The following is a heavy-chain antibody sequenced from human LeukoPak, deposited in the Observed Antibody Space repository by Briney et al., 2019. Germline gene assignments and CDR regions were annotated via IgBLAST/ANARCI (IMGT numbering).Heavy chain of an antibody. Sequence: ASVKVSCKASGYTFTSYGISWVRQAPGQGLEWMGWISAYNGNTNYAQKLQGRVTMTTDTSTSTAYMELRSLRSDDTAVYYCARDREDIVVVPAAKGGVWFDPWGQGTLVTVSS. CDR2: ISAYNGNT. V-gene: IGHV1-18*01. CDR1: GYTFTSYG. CDR3: ARDREDIVVVPAAKGGVWFDP. J-gene: IGHJ5*02. D-gene: IGHD2-2*01.